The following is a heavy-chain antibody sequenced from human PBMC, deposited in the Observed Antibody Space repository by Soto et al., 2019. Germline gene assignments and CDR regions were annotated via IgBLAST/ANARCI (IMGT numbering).Heavy chain of an antibody. D-gene: IGHD5-18*01. V-gene: IGHV3-48*02. Sequence: GVLRRRSCTAPEFTFSSHSINWVRQSPGKGLEWVSYISGSGATKYYADSVKGRFTTSSDNARKSLDLQMRSLSDEDTAVYYCGTARRGFSYVFDYWGQGTLVTVSS. CDR1: EFTFSSHS. CDR3: GTARRGFSYVFDY. J-gene: IGHJ4*02. CDR2: ISGSGATK.